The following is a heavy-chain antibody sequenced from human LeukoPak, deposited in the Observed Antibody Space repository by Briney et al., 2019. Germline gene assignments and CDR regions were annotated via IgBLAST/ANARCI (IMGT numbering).Heavy chain of an antibody. CDR1: GGSISSYY. CDR2: IYTSGST. CDR3: ARGRYYDILTGYPRGRLDY. J-gene: IGHJ4*02. Sequence: SETLSLTCTVSGGSISSYYWSWIRQPAGKGLEWIGRIYTSGSTNYNPSLKSRVTMSVDTSKNQFSLKLSSVTAADTAVYYCARGRYYDILTGYPRGRLDYWGQGTLVTVSS. V-gene: IGHV4-4*07. D-gene: IGHD3-9*01.